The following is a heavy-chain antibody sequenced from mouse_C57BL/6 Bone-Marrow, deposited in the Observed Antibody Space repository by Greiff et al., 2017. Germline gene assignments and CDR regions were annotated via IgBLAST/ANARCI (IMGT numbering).Heavy chain of an antibody. V-gene: IGHV5-6*01. Sequence: EVQVVESGGDLVKPGGSLKLSCAASGFTFTSYGMSWVRQTPDQRLEWVATISSGGSYTYYPDSVKGRSTITRDNANDTLYLQMSSLKSEDSAVYYCGRGGYLDVWGTGTTVTVSS. CDR2: ISSGGSYT. CDR1: GFTFTSYG. CDR3: GRGGYLDV. J-gene: IGHJ1*03.